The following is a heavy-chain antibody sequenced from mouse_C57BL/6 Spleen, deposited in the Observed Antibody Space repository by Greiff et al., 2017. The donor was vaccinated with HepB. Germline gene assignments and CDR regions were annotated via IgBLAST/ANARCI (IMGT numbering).Heavy chain of an antibody. Sequence: VKLQQPGAELVMPGASVKLSCKASGYTFTSYWMHWVKQRPGQGLEWIGEIDPSDSYTNYNQKFKGKSTLTVDKSSSTAYMQLSSLTSEDSAVYYCARGGPAYYAMDYWGQGTSVTVSS. J-gene: IGHJ4*01. CDR1: GYTFTSYW. D-gene: IGHD3-3*01. CDR2: IDPSDSYT. V-gene: IGHV1-69*01. CDR3: ARGGPAYYAMDY.